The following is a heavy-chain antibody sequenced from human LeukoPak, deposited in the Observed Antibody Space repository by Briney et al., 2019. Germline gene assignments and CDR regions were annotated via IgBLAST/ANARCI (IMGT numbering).Heavy chain of an antibody. CDR1: GFTFTSSA. CDR2: IVVGNGNT. J-gene: IGHJ5*02. CDR3: TRAHCSSTSCYKRSWFDP. Sequence: GASVKVSCKASGFTFTSSAMQWVRQARGQRLEWIGWIVVGNGNTNYAQKFQERVTITRDMSTSTAYMELSSLRSGDTAVYYCTRAHCSSTSCYKRSWFDPWGQGTLVTVSS. V-gene: IGHV1-58*02. D-gene: IGHD2-2*02.